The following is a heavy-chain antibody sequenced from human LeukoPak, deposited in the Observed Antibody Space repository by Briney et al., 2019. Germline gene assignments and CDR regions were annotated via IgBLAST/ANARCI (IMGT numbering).Heavy chain of an antibody. V-gene: IGHV3-7*03. D-gene: IGHD4-17*01. CDR2: IKPDGSEK. CDR1: GFTFSSYW. Sequence: GGSLRLSCAASGFTFSSYWMSWVRQAPGKGLEWVANIKPDGSEKYSVDSVKGQFTISRDNAKNSLFLQMNSVRAEDTAVYYCARGVYGDQYYFDYWGQGTLVTVSS. CDR3: ARGVYGDQYYFDY. J-gene: IGHJ4*02.